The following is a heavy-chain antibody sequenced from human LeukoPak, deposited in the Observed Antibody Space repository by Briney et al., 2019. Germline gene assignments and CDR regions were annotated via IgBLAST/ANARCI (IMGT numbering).Heavy chain of an antibody. CDR2: ISAYNGNT. D-gene: IGHD3-10*01. V-gene: IGHV1-18*01. CDR3: ARDALTMVRGVSFNWFDP. Sequence: GASVKVSCKASGYTFTSYGISWVRQAPGQGLEWMGWISAYNGNTNYAQKLQGRVTMTTDTSTSTAYMELRSLRSDDTAVYYCARDALTMVRGVSFNWFDPWGQGTLVTVSS. J-gene: IGHJ5*02. CDR1: GYTFTSYG.